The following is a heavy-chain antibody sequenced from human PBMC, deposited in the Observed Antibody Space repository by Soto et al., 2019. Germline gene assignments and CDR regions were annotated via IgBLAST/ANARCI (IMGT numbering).Heavy chain of an antibody. J-gene: IGHJ4*02. CDR2: ISAGGGST. D-gene: IGHD4-17*01. CDR3: AKMTTVTTIVSG. V-gene: IGHV3-23*01. Sequence: GGSLRLSCAASGFTFSSYAMSWVRQAPGKGLEWVSAISAGGGSTYYADSVKGRFTISRDNSKNTLYLQMNSLRAEDTAVYYCAKMTTVTTIVSGWGQGTLVTVSS. CDR1: GFTFSSYA.